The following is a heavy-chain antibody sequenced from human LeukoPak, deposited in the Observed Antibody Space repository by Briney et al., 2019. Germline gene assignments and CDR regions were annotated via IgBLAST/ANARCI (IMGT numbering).Heavy chain of an antibody. CDR1: GFTFTTYW. D-gene: IGHD6-19*01. J-gene: IGHJ4*02. Sequence: GESLRISCTAAGFTFTTYWMTWVRQSPGKGLEWVANIKEDGSEKGYADSVKGRFTISRDNAKNSLYLQMNSLRVDDTAMYYCSRNSGWYRLDYWGQGTLVTVPS. CDR2: IKEDGSEK. CDR3: SRNSGWYRLDY. V-gene: IGHV3-7*01.